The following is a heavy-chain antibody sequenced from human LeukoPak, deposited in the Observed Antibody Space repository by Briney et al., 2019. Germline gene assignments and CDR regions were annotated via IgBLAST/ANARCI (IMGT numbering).Heavy chain of an antibody. Sequence: TGGSLRLSCAASGFTFSSYDMHWVRQAPGKGLEWVAVISYDGSNKYYADSVKGRVTISRDNSKNTLYLQMNSLRAEDTAMYYCVKSRGSGSDYWGQGTLVTVSS. CDR3: VKSRGSGSDY. D-gene: IGHD3-10*01. J-gene: IGHJ4*02. CDR1: GFTFSSYD. V-gene: IGHV3-30*18. CDR2: ISYDGSNK.